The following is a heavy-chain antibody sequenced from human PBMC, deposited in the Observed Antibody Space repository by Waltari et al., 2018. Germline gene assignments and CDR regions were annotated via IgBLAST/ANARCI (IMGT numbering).Heavy chain of an antibody. CDR3: AGAVGCSGDSCYSAY. D-gene: IGHD2-15*01. CDR1: GGTFSSYT. V-gene: IGHV1-69*02. Sequence: QLQLVQSGAEVTKPGSSVKVSCTASGGTFSSYTISWVRHAPGQGLDWMGRIIPTLGKANYAQKFQGRVTITADKAASTAYMELSSLRTEDTAVYYCAGAVGCSGDSCYSAYWGQGTLVTVSS. J-gene: IGHJ4*03. CDR2: IIPTLGKA.